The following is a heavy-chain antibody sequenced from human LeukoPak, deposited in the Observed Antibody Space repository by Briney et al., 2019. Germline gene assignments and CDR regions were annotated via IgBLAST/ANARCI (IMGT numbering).Heavy chain of an antibody. CDR1: GFSFTTYW. D-gene: IGHD3-10*01. V-gene: IGHV3-7*01. CDR2: INQDESSQ. J-gene: IGHJ5*02. CDR3: ARAGLMVRGVYNWFDP. Sequence: GGSLRLSCAASGFSFTTYWMGWVRQAPGKGLEWVANINQDESSQYYVDAVRGRFTISRDNAKNSLYLQMNSLRAEDTAVYYCARAGLMVRGVYNWFDPWGQGTLVTVSS.